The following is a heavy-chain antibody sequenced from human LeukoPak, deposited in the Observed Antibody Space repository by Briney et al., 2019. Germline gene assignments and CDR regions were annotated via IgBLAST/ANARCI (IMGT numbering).Heavy chain of an antibody. CDR3: ARRLGRSFDY. Sequence: GASVKVSCKASGYTFISHAIHWVRQAPGQRLEWMGWINIGNGNTKYSQNFQGRITITRDTSATTAYMDLSSLRSEDTAVYYSARRLGRSFDYWGQGTLVTVSS. CDR1: GYTFISHA. D-gene: IGHD2-21*01. CDR2: INIGNGNT. J-gene: IGHJ4*02. V-gene: IGHV1-3*04.